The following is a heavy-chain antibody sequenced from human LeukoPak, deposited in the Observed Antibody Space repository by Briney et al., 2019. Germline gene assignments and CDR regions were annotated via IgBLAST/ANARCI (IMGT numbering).Heavy chain of an antibody. D-gene: IGHD3-3*01. CDR1: GGTFGSYA. V-gene: IGHV1-69*05. Sequence: SVKVSCKASGGTFGSYAISWVRQAPGQGLEWMGRIIPIFGTANYAQKFQGRVTITTDESTSTAYMELSSLRSEDTAVYYCASSIFGVVQTPYYYYYMDVWGKGTTVTVSS. J-gene: IGHJ6*03. CDR3: ASSIFGVVQTPYYYYYMDV. CDR2: IIPIFGTA.